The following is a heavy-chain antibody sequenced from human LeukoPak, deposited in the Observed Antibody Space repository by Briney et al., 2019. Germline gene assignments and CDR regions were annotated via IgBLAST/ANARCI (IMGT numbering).Heavy chain of an antibody. CDR2: IYWNDDK. CDR3: AHSRALLWFGELFYFDY. Sequence: SGPTLVNPTQTLTLTCTFSGFSLSTSGVGVGWIRRPPGKALEWLALIYWNDDKRYSPSLKSRLTITKDTSKNQVVLTMTNMDPVDTATYYCAHSRALLWFGELFYFDYWGQGTLVTVSS. CDR1: GFSLSTSGVG. V-gene: IGHV2-5*01. D-gene: IGHD3-10*01. J-gene: IGHJ4*02.